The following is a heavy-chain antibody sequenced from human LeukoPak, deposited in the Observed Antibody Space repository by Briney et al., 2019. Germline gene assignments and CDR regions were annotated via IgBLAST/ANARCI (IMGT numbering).Heavy chain of an antibody. CDR3: ARVGRWLQYLDY. Sequence: ASVTLSCKASGYTFTIYGISWVRQAPGQGLEWMGWISAYNRNTNYAQKLQGRVTMTTDTSTSTAYMELRSLRSDDTAVYYCARVGRWLQYLDYWGQGTLVTVSS. CDR2: ISAYNRNT. V-gene: IGHV1-18*01. CDR1: GYTFTIYG. D-gene: IGHD5-24*01. J-gene: IGHJ4*02.